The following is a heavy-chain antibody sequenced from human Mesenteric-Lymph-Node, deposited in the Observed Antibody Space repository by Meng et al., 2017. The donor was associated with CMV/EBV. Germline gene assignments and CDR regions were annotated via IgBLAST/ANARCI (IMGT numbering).Heavy chain of an antibody. CDR1: SGSISGSY. Sequence: GSLRLSCTVSSGSISGSYWSWIRQTPGKGLEWIGYIYFTGNTNYNPSLKSRVTISLDTSKSQFSLKLSSVTAADTAVYYCARDLNFWSGLDVWGQGTTVTVSS. V-gene: IGHV4-59*01. CDR2: IYFTGNT. D-gene: IGHD3-3*01. CDR3: ARDLNFWSGLDV. J-gene: IGHJ6*02.